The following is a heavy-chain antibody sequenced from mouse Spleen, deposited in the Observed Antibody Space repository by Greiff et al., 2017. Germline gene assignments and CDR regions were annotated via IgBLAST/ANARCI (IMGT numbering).Heavy chain of an antibody. D-gene: IGHD1-1*01. Sequence: EVKLVESGPGLVKPSQSLSLTCTVTGYSITSDYAWNWIRQFPGNKLEWMGYISYSGSTSYNPSLKSRISITRDTSKNQFFLQLNSVTTEDTATYYCARSYYYGSSWDAMDYWGQGTSVTVSS. CDR1: GYSITSDYA. CDR3: ARSYYYGSSWDAMDY. CDR2: ISYSGST. V-gene: IGHV3-2*02. J-gene: IGHJ4*01.